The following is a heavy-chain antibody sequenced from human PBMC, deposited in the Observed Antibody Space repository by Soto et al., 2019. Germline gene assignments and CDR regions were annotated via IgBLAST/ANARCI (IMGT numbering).Heavy chain of an antibody. CDR2: VSHSGNA. Sequence: SETLSLTCTVSGASITSHYWSWIRQHPGKGLEWIGHVSHSGNANYDPSLRGRLTISFDTSRNQFSLQVFSVTAADTAVYYCARHLRQETLNMVRGRLETSYSDYGFDVWGQVTTVTVSS. D-gene: IGHD3-10*01. J-gene: IGHJ6*02. CDR1: GASITSHY. CDR3: ARHLRQETLNMVRGRLETSYSDYGFDV. V-gene: IGHV4-59*08.